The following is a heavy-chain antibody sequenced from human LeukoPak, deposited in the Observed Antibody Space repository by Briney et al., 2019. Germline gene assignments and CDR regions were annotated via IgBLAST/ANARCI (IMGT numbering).Heavy chain of an antibody. D-gene: IGHD3-10*01. CDR3: ARESRRITMVRGLDMDV. V-gene: IGHV3-7*03. J-gene: IGHJ6*04. Sequence: GGSLRLSCAASGFTFSSYWMHRVRRAPGKGLEWVANIKEDGSQKYFVDSVKGRFTISRDNAKNSLYLQMNSLRAEDTAVYYCARESRRITMVRGLDMDVWGKGTTVTVSS. CDR1: GFTFSSYW. CDR2: IKEDGSQK.